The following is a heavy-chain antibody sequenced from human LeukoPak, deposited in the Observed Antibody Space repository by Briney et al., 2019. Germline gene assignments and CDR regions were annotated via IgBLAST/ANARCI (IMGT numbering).Heavy chain of an antibody. Sequence: PGMSLRLSCAASGFTFSSYGMHWVRQAPGKGLEWVAVISYDGSNKYYADSVKGRFTISRDNSKNTLYLQMNSLRAEDTAVYYCAKTASSSWYHYYGMDVWGQGTTVTVSS. CDR2: ISYDGSNK. V-gene: IGHV3-30*18. J-gene: IGHJ6*02. D-gene: IGHD6-13*01. CDR3: AKTASSSWYHYYGMDV. CDR1: GFTFSSYG.